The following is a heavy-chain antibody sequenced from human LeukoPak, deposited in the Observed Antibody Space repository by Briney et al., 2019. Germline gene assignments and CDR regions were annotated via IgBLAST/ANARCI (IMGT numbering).Heavy chain of an antibody. CDR1: GFTFTSYS. J-gene: IGHJ4*02. D-gene: IGHD3-10*01. CDR2: ISSSSNYI. CDR3: ARVGLLWFGEFDY. Sequence: GGSLRLSCAASGFTFTSYSMNWVRQAPGKGLEWVSSISSSSNYIYYADSVKGRFTISRDNAKNSLYLQMNSLRAEDTAVYYCARVGLLWFGEFDYWGQGTLVTVSS. V-gene: IGHV3-21*04.